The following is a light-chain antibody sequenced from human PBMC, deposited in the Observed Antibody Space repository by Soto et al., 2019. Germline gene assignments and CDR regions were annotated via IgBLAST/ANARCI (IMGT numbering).Light chain of an antibody. CDR1: QSVSSSY. CDR3: WQYGSSSST. V-gene: IGKV3-20*01. J-gene: IGKJ2*02. CDR2: GAS. Sequence: EIVMTQSPGTLSLSPGERATLSCRASQSVSSSYLAWYQQKPGQAPMLLIYGASSRATGMPDRFSGSGSGTDFTLTISRLEHEDYAVYYCWQYGSSSSTFGQGTKLEIK.